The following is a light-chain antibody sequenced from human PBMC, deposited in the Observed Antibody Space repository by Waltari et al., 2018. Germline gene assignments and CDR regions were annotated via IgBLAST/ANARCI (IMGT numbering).Light chain of an antibody. CDR2: GNN. CDR1: SSNIGAGFD. Sequence: QSVLTQPPSVSGAPGQRVTISCTGSSSNIGAGFDVHWYQQLPGTAPKLLIYGNNNRPSGVPDRFSASKSGTSASLAITGLQADDEADYYCPSYASTLSGSSWVFVRGTKLTVL. CDR3: PSYASTLSGSSWV. V-gene: IGLV1-40*01. J-gene: IGLJ3*02.